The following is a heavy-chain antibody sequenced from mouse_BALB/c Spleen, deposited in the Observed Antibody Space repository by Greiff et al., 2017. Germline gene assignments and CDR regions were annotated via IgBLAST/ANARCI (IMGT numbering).Heavy chain of an antibody. V-gene: IGHV7-1*02. CDR3: ARGGYYGSSYAMDY. CDR1: GFTFSDFY. D-gene: IGHD1-1*01. Sequence: EVKVVESGGGLVQPGGSLRLSCATSGFTFSDFYMEWVRQPPGKRLEWIAASRNKANDYTTEYSASVKGRFIVSRDTSQSILYLQMNALRAEDTAIYYCARGGYYGSSYAMDYWGQGTSVTVSS. CDR2: SRNKANDYTT. J-gene: IGHJ4*01.